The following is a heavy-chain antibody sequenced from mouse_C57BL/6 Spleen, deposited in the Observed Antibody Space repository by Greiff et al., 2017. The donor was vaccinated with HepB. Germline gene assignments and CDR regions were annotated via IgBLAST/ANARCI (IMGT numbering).Heavy chain of an antibody. CDR1: GYTFTSYG. Sequence: QVTLKVSGAELARPGASVKLSCKASGYTFTSYGISWVKQRTGQGLEWIGEIYPRSGNTYYNEKFKGKATLTADKSSSTAYMELRSLTSEDSAVYFCARLLRHYFDYWGQGTTLTVSS. J-gene: IGHJ2*01. CDR3: ARLLRHYFDY. D-gene: IGHD1-2*01. V-gene: IGHV1-81*01. CDR2: IYPRSGNT.